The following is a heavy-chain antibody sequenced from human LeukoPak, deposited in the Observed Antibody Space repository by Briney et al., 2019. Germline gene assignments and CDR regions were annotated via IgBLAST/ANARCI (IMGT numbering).Heavy chain of an antibody. J-gene: IGHJ6*03. V-gene: IGHV1-46*01. CDR1: GYTFTSYY. D-gene: IGHD5-18*01. CDR2: INPSGGST. Sequence: ASVKVSCKASGYTFTSYYMHWVRQAPGQGLEWMGIINPSGGSTSYAQKFQGRVTMTRDTSASTAYMELSSLRSEDMAVYYCAKSHSYGEYYYYYMDVWGKGTTVTVSS. CDR3: AKSHSYGEYYYYYMDV.